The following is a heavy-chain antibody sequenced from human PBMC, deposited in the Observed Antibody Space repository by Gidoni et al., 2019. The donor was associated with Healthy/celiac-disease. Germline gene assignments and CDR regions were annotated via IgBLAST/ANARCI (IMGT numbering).Heavy chain of an antibody. V-gene: IGHV3-30*18. CDR1: GFTFSSYG. CDR2: ISYDGSNK. CDR3: AKDLGYSSSDYGMDV. Sequence: QVQLVESGGGVVQPGRSLRLSCAASGFTFSSYGMHWVRQAPGKGLEWVAVISYDGSNKYYADSVKGRFTISRDNSKNTLYLQMNSLRAEDTAVYYCAKDLGYSSSDYGMDVWGQGTTVTVSS. D-gene: IGHD6-13*01. J-gene: IGHJ6*02.